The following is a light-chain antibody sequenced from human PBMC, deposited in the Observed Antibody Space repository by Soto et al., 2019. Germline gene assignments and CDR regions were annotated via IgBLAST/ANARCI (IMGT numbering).Light chain of an antibody. CDR2: EVS. Sequence: QSVLTQPASVSGSPGQSITTSCPGTSTEVGGYNYVSWYQQHPGKAPKLMIYEVSNRPSGVSNRFSGSKSGNTASLTISGLQAEDEADYYCSSYTSSSTRVFGTGTKVTVL. J-gene: IGLJ1*01. V-gene: IGLV2-14*01. CDR3: SSYTSSSTRV. CDR1: STEVGGYNY.